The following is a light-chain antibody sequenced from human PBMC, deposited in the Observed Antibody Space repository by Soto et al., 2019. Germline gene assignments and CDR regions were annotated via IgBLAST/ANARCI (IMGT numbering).Light chain of an antibody. CDR2: DDS. CDR1: SSDVGGYNY. Sequence: QSVLTQPASVSGSPGQSITISCTGTSSDVGGYNYVSWYQQHPGKAPKLMIYDDSNRPSGVSNRFSGSKSGNTASLTISGLQAEDEADYYCSSYTSSSTLHVFGTGTKVTVL. CDR3: SSYTSSSTLHV. J-gene: IGLJ1*01. V-gene: IGLV2-14*01.